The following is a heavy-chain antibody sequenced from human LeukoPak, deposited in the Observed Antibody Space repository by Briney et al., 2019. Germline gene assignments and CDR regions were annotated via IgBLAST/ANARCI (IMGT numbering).Heavy chain of an antibody. CDR2: ISSCSSTI. D-gene: IGHD5-12*01. V-gene: IGHV3-48*01. J-gene: IGHJ4*02. CDR1: GFTFSSYS. CDR3: AREEVATIIDY. Sequence: GVSLRLSCAASGFTFSSYSMNWVRQARGKGLEWVSYISSCSSTIYYADSVKGRFTISRDNAKNSLYLQMNSLRAEDTAVYYCAREEVATIIDYWGQGTLVTVSS.